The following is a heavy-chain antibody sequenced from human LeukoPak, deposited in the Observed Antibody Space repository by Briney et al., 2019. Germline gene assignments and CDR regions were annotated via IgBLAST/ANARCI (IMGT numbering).Heavy chain of an antibody. CDR2: IIPIFGTA. CDR3: ARGFRLSAIEDWFDP. V-gene: IGHV1-69*13. J-gene: IGHJ5*02. D-gene: IGHD2-2*02. Sequence: SVKVSCKASGGTFSSYAISWVRQAPGQGLEWMGGIIPIFGTANYAQKFQGRVTITADESTSTAYMELSSLRSDDTAVYYCARGFRLSAIEDWFDPWGQGTLVTVSS. CDR1: GGTFSSYA.